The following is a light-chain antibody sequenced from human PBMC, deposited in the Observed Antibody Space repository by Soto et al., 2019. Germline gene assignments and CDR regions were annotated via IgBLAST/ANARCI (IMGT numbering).Light chain of an antibody. V-gene: IGKV1-5*01. J-gene: IGKJ4*01. Sequence: DIPMTQSPSTLSASVGDRVTITCRASQSISSWLAWYQQKPGKAPKLLIYDASSLESGVPSRFSGSGSGTEFTLTISSRQPDDFATYYCQQYNSYLTFGGGTKVEIK. CDR3: QQYNSYLT. CDR2: DAS. CDR1: QSISSW.